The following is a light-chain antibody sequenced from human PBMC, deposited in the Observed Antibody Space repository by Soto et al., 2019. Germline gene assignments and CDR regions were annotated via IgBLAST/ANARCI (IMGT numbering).Light chain of an antibody. J-gene: IGKJ1*01. V-gene: IGKV1-39*01. Sequence: DIQITQSPSCLSASVGDRVTISCRTSQRINSYLNWYQQTPGKAPRLLINAASNLQSGVPSRFRGSGSETDFTLTITSLQPEDFATYYCQQSYTTPRTFGHGTKVDIK. CDR3: QQSYTTPRT. CDR1: QRINSY. CDR2: AAS.